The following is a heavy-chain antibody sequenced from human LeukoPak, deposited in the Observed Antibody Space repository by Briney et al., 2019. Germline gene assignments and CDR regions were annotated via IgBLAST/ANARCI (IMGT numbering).Heavy chain of an antibody. J-gene: IGHJ3*02. CDR3: ARDGAWQWLSI. V-gene: IGHV3-7*01. CDR2: IKQDGSEK. Sequence: GSLRLSCAASGFTFSNFWLSWVRQAPGKGLEWVANIKQDGSEKYYVDSVKGRFTISRDNAKNSLYLQMNSLRAEDTAVYYCARDGAWQWLSIWGQGTMVTVSS. D-gene: IGHD6-19*01. CDR1: GFTFSNFW.